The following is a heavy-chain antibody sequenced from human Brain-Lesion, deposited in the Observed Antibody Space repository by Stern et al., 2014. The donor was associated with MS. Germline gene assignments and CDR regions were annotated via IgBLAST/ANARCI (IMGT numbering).Heavy chain of an antibody. D-gene: IGHD2-15*01. J-gene: IGHJ5*02. V-gene: IGHV4-39*02. CDR3: AGEEDIRYCSGGSCTGNWFDP. Sequence: QVQLQESGPGLVKPSETLSLTCTVAGGSVSSTSYAWAWIRQPPGKGLEGIGTLYYSGNTYYSPSLKSRLPISLDTPKIHFSLQLRFVTAADTAVYYCAGEEDIRYCSGGSCTGNWFDPWGQGTLVTVSS. CDR1: GGSVSSTSYA. CDR2: LYYSGNT.